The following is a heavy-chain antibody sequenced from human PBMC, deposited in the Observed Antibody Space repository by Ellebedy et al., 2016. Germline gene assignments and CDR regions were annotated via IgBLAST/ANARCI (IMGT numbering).Heavy chain of an antibody. CDR3: VHKVGTSSDY. CDR1: GFSLDTDEVV. Sequence: SGPTLVKPTQPLTLTCTFSGFSLDTDEVVVGWVRQPPGRALEWLSFIYGNDDKRYRPSLKNRLTITRDSSKTQVVLTMTNMQPIDTGTYYCVHKVGTSSDYWGQGTLITVSS. CDR2: IYGNDDK. V-gene: IGHV2-5*04. D-gene: IGHD6-6*01. J-gene: IGHJ4*02.